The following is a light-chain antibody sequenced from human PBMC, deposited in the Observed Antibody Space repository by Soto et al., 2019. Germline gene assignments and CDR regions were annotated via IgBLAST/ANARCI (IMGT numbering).Light chain of an antibody. CDR2: EVS. CDR1: SSDIGAYDY. V-gene: IGLV2-14*01. CDR3: SSYTNSGTWV. J-gene: IGLJ3*02. Sequence: QSVLTQPASVSGSPGQSITISCTGSSSDIGAYDYVSWYQQYPGKAPKLMIYEVSNRPSGVSNRFSASKSGNTASLTISGLQADDENDYYCSSYTNSGTWVFGGGTKLTVL.